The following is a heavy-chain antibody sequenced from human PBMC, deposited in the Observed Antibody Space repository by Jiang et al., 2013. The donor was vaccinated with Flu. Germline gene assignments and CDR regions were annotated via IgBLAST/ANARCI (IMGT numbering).Heavy chain of an antibody. J-gene: IGHJ4*02. CDR1: GYTFTDHY. Sequence: EVKKPGASVKVSCRASGYTFTDHYMHWVRQAPGQGLEWMGWINPNSGGTNYAQKFQGRITMARDTSISTAYMELSRLRSDDTAVYYCARARYSSSSPFDYWGQGTLVTVSS. D-gene: IGHD6-6*01. V-gene: IGHV1-2*02. CDR2: INPNSGGT. CDR3: ARARYSSSSPFDY.